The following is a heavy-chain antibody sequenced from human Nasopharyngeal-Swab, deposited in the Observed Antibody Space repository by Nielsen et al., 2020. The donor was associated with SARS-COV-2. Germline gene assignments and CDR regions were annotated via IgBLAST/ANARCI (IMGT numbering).Heavy chain of an antibody. CDR2: MNPNSGNT. J-gene: IGHJ6*02. CDR1: GYTFTSYD. D-gene: IGHD3-22*01. Sequence: ASVKVSCKASGYTFTSYDINWVRQATGQGLEWMGWMNPNSGNTGYAQKFQGRVTMTRNTSISTAYMELSSLRSEDTAVYYCARVYISYYYDSSGYYRSYYYYGMDVWGQGTTVTVSS. V-gene: IGHV1-8*01. CDR3: ARVYISYYYDSSGYYRSYYYYGMDV.